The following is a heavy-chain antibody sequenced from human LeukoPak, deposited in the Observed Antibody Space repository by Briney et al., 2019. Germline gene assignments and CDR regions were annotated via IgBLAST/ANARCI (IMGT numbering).Heavy chain of an antibody. D-gene: IGHD5-24*01. CDR2: LSYDGSNE. CDR3: AKEGDCYSDY. CDR1: GFTLSIFG. Sequence: GRSLRLSCAASGFTLSIFGTHCVRDAPGKGLEWVSTLSYDGSNEYYADSVKGRFTISRDKPKNTVYLQLNNLRGEDTAVYYCAKEGDCYSDYWGQGTLV. V-gene: IGHV3-30*18. J-gene: IGHJ4*02.